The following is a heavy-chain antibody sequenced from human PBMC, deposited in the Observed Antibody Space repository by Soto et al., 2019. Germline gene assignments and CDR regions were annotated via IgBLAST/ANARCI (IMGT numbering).Heavy chain of an antibody. V-gene: IGHV4-34*01. D-gene: IGHD3-10*01. CDR1: GGSFSGYY. J-gene: IGHJ5*02. CDR2: INHSGST. CDR3: ARGGIIMVRGRHWFDP. Sequence: QVQLQQWGAGLLKPSETLSLICAVYGGSFSGYYWSWIRQPPGKGLEWIGEINHSGSTNYNPSLKRRVTISVDTSKKQFSLKLSSVTAADTAVYYCARGGIIMVRGRHWFDPWGQGTLVTVSS.